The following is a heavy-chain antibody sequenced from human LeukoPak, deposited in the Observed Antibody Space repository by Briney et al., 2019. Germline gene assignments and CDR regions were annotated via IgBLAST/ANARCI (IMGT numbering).Heavy chain of an antibody. CDR3: ARDRAEASGTYFDY. Sequence: ASVKVSCKASGGTLSSYAISWVRQAPGQGLEWMGRIIPILGIANYAQKFQGRVTITADKSTSTAYMELSSLRSEDTAVYYCARDRAEASGTYFDYWGPGSLVTVSS. CDR2: IIPILGIA. J-gene: IGHJ4*02. V-gene: IGHV1-69*04. D-gene: IGHD3-10*01. CDR1: GGTLSSYA.